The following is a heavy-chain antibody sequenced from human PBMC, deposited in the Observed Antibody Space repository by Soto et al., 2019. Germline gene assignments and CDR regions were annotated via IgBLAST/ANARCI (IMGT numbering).Heavy chain of an antibody. Sequence: SETLSLTCTVSGGSINSYYWSWIRQPPGKGLEWIGYIYYSGSTNYNPSLKSRVTISVDSSKNQFSLKLSSVTAADTAVYYCARTQGKAAFDIWGQGTMVTVSS. CDR1: GGSINSYY. D-gene: IGHD3-10*01. V-gene: IGHV4-59*01. J-gene: IGHJ3*02. CDR3: ARTQGKAAFDI. CDR2: IYYSGST.